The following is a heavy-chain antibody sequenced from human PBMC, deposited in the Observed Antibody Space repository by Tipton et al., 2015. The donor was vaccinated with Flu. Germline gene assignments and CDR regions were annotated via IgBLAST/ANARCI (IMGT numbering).Heavy chain of an antibody. D-gene: IGHD2-15*01. V-gene: IGHV5-51*03. CDR3: VRVYCSGGTCYSDAFDM. CDR2: IYPVDSDT. CDR1: GYSFTNHW. J-gene: IGHJ3*02. Sequence: QLVQSGAEVKEPGVSLKISCRGSGYSFTNHWIGWVRQMPGKGLEWMGIIYPVDSDTRYSPSFQGQVTISADKSISTAYLQWSSLKASDTAMYYCVRVYCSGGTCYSDAFDMWGRGTMVTVSS.